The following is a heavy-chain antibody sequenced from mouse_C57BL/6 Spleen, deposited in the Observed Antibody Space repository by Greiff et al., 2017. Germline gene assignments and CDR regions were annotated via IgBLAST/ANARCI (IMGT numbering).Heavy chain of an antibody. Sequence: ESGPGLVKPSQSLSLTCSVTGYSITSGYYWNWIRQFPGNKLEWMGYISYDGSNNYNPSLKNRISITRDTSKNQFFLKLNSVTTEDTATYYCARDNYGSSYGGAMDYWGQGTSVTVSS. CDR2: ISYDGSN. CDR3: ARDNYGSSYGGAMDY. V-gene: IGHV3-6*01. D-gene: IGHD1-1*01. J-gene: IGHJ4*01. CDR1: GYSITSGYY.